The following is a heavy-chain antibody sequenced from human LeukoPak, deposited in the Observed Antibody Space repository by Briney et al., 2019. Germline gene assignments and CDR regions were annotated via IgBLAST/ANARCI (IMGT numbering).Heavy chain of an antibody. CDR2: MNADGRST. J-gene: IGHJ1*01. CDR1: GFTFSIYW. Sequence: GGSLRLSCEASGFTFSIYWMHWVRQAPGKGLVWVARMNADGRSTSYADSVKGRFTISRDNAKNTLYLQMNSLRAEDTAVYYCAKSYDILTGYYNIGYFQHWGQGTLVTVSS. V-gene: IGHV3-74*01. CDR3: AKSYDILTGYYNIGYFQH. D-gene: IGHD3-9*01.